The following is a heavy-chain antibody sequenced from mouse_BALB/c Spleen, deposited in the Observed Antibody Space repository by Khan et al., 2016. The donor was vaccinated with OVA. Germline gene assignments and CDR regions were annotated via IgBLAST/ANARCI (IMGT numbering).Heavy chain of an antibody. Sequence: EVQLVESGPGLVKPSQSLSLTCTVTGYSITSDYAWNWIRQFPGNKLDWMGYISYSGTTSYNPSLKSRISINRNTSKNQFFLQLNAVTSEDTATYYCARQNYYGYAMDYWGQGTSVTVSS. CDR2: ISYSGTT. CDR1: GYSITSDYA. D-gene: IGHD1-1*01. J-gene: IGHJ4*01. V-gene: IGHV3-2*02. CDR3: ARQNYYGYAMDY.